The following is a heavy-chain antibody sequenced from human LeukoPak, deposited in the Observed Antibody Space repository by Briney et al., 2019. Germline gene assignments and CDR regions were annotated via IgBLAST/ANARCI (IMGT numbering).Heavy chain of an antibody. D-gene: IGHD3-10*01. V-gene: IGHV1-69*05. J-gene: IGHJ5*02. CDR3: ARDPPDYYGSGYEGDNWFDP. CDR1: GGTFSSYA. CDR2: IIRIFGTA. Sequence: SVKVSCKASGGTFSSYAISWVRQAPGQGLEWMGRIIRIFGTANYAQKFQGRVTITTDESTSTAYMELSSLRSEDTAVYYCARDPPDYYGSGYEGDNWFDPWGQGTLVTVSS.